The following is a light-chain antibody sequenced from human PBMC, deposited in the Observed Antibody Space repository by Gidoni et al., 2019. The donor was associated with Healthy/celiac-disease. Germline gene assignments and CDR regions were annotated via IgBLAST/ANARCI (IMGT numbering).Light chain of an antibody. CDR2: AAS. V-gene: IGKV1-39*01. Sequence: DIQMTQSPSSLSASVGDRVTITCRASQSISSYLNWYQQKPGKAPKLLIYAASSLQSGVPSRFSGSGSGTDFTLTISSLQPEDFATYSCQQSYSTPLTFGGGPKLEIK. CDR3: QQSYSTPLT. CDR1: QSISSY. J-gene: IGKJ4*01.